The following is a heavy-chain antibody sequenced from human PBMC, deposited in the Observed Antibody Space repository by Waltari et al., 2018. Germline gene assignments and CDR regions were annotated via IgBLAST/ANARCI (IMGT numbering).Heavy chain of an antibody. CDR2: IRYDGSNK. Sequence: QVQLVESGGGVVQPGGSLRLSCAASGFTFSSYGMHWVRQAPGKGLEWVAFIRYDGSNKYYADSVKGRFTISRDNSKNTLYLQMNSLRAEDTAVYYCGRVATSRYYFDYWGQGTLVTVSS. CDR3: GRVATSRYYFDY. CDR1: GFTFSSYG. J-gene: IGHJ4*02. V-gene: IGHV3-30*02. D-gene: IGHD5-12*01.